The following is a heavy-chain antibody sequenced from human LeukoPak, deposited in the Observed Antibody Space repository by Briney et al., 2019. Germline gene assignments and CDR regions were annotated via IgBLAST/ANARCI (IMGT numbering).Heavy chain of an antibody. CDR2: INNSGGSA. V-gene: IGHV3-23*01. J-gene: IGHJ3*02. Sequence: GGSLRLSCAASGFTFSSHAMSWVRQAPGKGLELVSVINNSGGSAYYADSVKGRFTISRDNSKNTVSLQLNSLRAEDTALYYCTRGWIQLWNDGFDIWGQGTMVTVSS. D-gene: IGHD5-18*01. CDR1: GFTFSSHA. CDR3: TRGWIQLWNDGFDI.